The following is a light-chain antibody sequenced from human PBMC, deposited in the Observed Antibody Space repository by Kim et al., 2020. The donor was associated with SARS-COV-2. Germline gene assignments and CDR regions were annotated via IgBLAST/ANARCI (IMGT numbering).Light chain of an antibody. CDR2: NDS. Sequence: ELTQPPSASGTPGQTVTISCSGSNSNMGGNVVNWYQRVPGTAPRLLIFNDSQRPSGVPDRFSGSKSGTSASLAISGLQSDDETDYFCAAWDDSLNGVVFGRGTQLTVL. CDR1: NSNMGGNV. V-gene: IGLV1-44*01. CDR3: AAWDDSLNGVV. J-gene: IGLJ2*01.